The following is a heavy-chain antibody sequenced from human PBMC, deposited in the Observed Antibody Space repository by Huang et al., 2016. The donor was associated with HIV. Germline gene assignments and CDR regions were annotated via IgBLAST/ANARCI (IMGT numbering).Heavy chain of an antibody. CDR2: SNGDGSST. CDR3: ARGTRLTGLWYFDL. D-gene: IGHD7-27*01. V-gene: IGHV3-74*01. Sequence: EVQLVESGGGLVQPGGSLRLSCAASGFTFSSYWMHWVRQAPGTGRVWVSRSNGDGSSTNYADSVKGRFTISRDNAKNTLYVQVNRLRAEDTAVYYCARGTRLTGLWYFDLWGRGTLVIVSS. CDR1: GFTFSSYW. J-gene: IGHJ2*01.